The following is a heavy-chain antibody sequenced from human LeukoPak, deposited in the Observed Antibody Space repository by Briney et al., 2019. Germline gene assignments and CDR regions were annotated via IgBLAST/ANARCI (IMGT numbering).Heavy chain of an antibody. D-gene: IGHD3-22*01. CDR1: GFTFSSYE. CDR2: IGSSGSTI. CDR3: ARPYYYDSSGSPMRY. Sequence: PGGSLKLSCAASGFTFSSYEMNWVRQAPGKGLEWVSYIGSSGSTIYYADSVKGRFTISRDNAKNSLYLQMNSLRAEDTAAYYCARPYYYDSSGSPMRYWGQGTLVTVSS. V-gene: IGHV3-48*03. J-gene: IGHJ4*02.